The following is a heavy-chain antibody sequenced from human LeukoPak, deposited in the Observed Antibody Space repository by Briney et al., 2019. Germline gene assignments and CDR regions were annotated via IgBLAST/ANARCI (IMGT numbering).Heavy chain of an antibody. CDR3: ARCLGGSCFY. D-gene: IGHD2-15*01. CDR1: GGSINSGGYY. J-gene: IGHJ4*02. Sequence: PSQTLSLTCTVSGGSINSGGYYWSWIRQHPGKGLEWIGYIYYSGSTYYNPSLKSRVTISVDTSKNQFSLKLSSVTAADTAVYYCARCLGGSCFYWGQGTLVTVSS. CDR2: IYYSGST. V-gene: IGHV4-31*03.